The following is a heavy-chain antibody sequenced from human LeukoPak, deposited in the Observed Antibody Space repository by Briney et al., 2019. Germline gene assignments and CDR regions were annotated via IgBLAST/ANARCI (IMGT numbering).Heavy chain of an antibody. J-gene: IGHJ3*02. CDR3: AKSNGYGLIDI. CDR1: GGSISRYY. CDR2: FFYSGRT. V-gene: IGHV4-59*01. Sequence: SETLSLTCTVSGGSISRYYWNWIRQPPGKGLEWIGYFFYSGRTNYNPSLKSRVTISVDTSKSWFSLRLTSVTAADTAVYYCAKSNGYGLIDIWGQGTMVTVSS. D-gene: IGHD3-10*01.